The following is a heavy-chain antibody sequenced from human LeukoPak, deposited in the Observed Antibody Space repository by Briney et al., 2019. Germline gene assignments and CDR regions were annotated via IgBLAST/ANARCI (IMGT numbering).Heavy chain of an antibody. V-gene: IGHV1-2*02. CDR1: GYTFTDYY. CDR3: AILKYSGSPRP. D-gene: IGHD1-26*01. J-gene: IGHJ5*02. Sequence: ASVKVSCKASGYTFTDYYMHWVRRAPGQGLEWMGWINPNSGDTNYAQKFQGRVTMTRDTSISTAYMELSRLRFDDTAIYYCAILKYSGSPRPWGQGTLVTVSS. CDR2: INPNSGDT.